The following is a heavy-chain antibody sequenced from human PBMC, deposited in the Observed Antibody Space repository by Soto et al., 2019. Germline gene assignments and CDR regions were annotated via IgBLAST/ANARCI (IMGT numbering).Heavy chain of an antibody. CDR3: ARGLGDTAMAAVYYYYGMDV. Sequence: SVKVSCKASGGTFSSYAIGWVRQAPGQGLEWMGGIIPIFGTANYAQKFQGRVTITADESTSTAYMELSSLRSEDTAVYYCARGLGDTAMAAVYYYYGMDVWGQGTTVTVSS. CDR1: GGTFSSYA. J-gene: IGHJ6*02. CDR2: IIPIFGTA. V-gene: IGHV1-69*13. D-gene: IGHD5-18*01.